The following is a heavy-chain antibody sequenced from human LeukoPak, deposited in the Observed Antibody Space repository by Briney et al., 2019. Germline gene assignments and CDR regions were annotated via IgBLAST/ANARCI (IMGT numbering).Heavy chain of an antibody. D-gene: IGHD2-2*01. CDR2: IHPGDSHT. CDR3: ARQPGMTAKSWYFDL. CDR1: GYTFPSYW. V-gene: IGHV5-51*01. J-gene: IGHJ2*01. Sequence: GESLKISCKGSGYTFPSYWIGWVRQMPGKGLEWMGIIHPGDSHTWYSPSFQGQVTISADKSISMAYLQWSSLKASDTAMYFCARQPGMTAKSWYFDLWGRGTLVTVSS.